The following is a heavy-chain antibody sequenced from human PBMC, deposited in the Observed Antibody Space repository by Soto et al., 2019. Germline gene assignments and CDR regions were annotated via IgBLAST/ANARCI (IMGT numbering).Heavy chain of an antibody. CDR1: GFTFSSYD. D-gene: IGHD2-21*02. CDR2: IGAAGNT. J-gene: IGHJ4*02. V-gene: IGHV3-13*01. CDR3: VTANPTIYPY. Sequence: GGSLRLSCAASGFTFSSYDIHWVRQPTGKGLEWVSSIGAAGNTFYLGSVKGRFTISRDNAKNSLYLQMNDLRAGDAAVYYCVTANPTIYPYCGQGTLVTVSS.